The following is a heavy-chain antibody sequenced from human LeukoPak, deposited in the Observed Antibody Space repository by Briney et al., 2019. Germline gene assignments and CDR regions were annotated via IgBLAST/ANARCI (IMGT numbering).Heavy chain of an antibody. CDR2: SYHSGST. CDR3: ARGFCNDGTCSPGY. D-gene: IGHD2-15*01. Sequence: PSETLSLTCAVSGYSFSSGYYWGWIRQPPGKGLEWIGSSYHSGSTYYNPSLKSQVTISVDVSKNQFSLQLSSVTAADTAVYYCARGFCNDGTCSPGYWGQGSLVTVSS. J-gene: IGHJ4*02. CDR1: GYSFSSGYY. V-gene: IGHV4-38-2*01.